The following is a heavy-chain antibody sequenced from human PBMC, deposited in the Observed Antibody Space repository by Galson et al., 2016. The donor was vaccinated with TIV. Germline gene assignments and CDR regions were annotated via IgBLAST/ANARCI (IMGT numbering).Heavy chain of an antibody. CDR2: IRYDGKSQ. D-gene: IGHD4-17*01. V-gene: IGHV3-30*02. J-gene: IGHJ3*01. CDR3: AKLSGYNGDWDAFDV. CDR1: GFPFNNYG. Sequence: LRLSCAASGFPFNNYGMHWVRQTPGKGLDWVAFIRYDGKSQFYGDSVKGRFTVSRDRSTNTMYLQMNNVRPDDTALYYCAKLSGYNGDWDAFDVWGQGTMVIVSS.